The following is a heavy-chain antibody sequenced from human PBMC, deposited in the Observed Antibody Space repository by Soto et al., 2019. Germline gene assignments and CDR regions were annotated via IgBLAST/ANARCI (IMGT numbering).Heavy chain of an antibody. J-gene: IGHJ5*02. Sequence: GGSLRLSCAASGFTFSSYAMSWVRQAPGKGLEWVSAISGSGGSTYYADSVKGRFTISRDNSKNTLYLQMNSLRAEDTAVYSCAFHPGGAATGSYNWFDPWGQGTLVTVSS. V-gene: IGHV3-23*01. D-gene: IGHD2-15*01. CDR3: AFHPGGAATGSYNWFDP. CDR2: ISGSGGST. CDR1: GFTFSSYA.